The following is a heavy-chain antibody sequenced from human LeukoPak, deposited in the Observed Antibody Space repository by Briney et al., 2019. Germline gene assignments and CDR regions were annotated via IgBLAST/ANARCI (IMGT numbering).Heavy chain of an antibody. D-gene: IGHD5-24*01. CDR2: LSPSGADT. CDR3: ARRAYNWGAFDI. V-gene: IGHV3-23*01. CDR1: GFTFTNYA. J-gene: IGHJ3*02. Sequence: GGSLRLSCAASGFTFTNYAMNWVRQAQGKGLEWVSTLSPSGADTYYGDSVKGRFTISRDISKNTLYLQMNSLRAEDTAVYYCARRAYNWGAFDIWGQGTMVTVSS.